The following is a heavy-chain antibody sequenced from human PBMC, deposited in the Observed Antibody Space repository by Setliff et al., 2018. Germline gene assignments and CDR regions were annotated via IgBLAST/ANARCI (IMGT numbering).Heavy chain of an antibody. CDR3: VEDVVGYSSTWPKRDYFDY. V-gene: IGHV1-18*04. CDR2: ISGYNGNS. Sequence: GASVKVSCKASGSTFTAHYIDWVRQAPGRGLEWVGWISGYNGNSYYAPSLQGRVTLSTDTSTSTAFMEMNSLRAEDTAVYYCVEDVVGYSSTWPKRDYFDYWGQGTLVTVSS. D-gene: IGHD6-13*01. J-gene: IGHJ4*02. CDR1: GSTFTAHY.